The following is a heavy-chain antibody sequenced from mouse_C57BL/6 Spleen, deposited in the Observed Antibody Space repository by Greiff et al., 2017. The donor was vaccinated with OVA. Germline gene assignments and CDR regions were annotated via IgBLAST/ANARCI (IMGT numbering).Heavy chain of an antibody. D-gene: IGHD1-1*01. V-gene: IGHV7-1*01. CDR2: SRNKANDYTT. CDR1: GFTFSDFY. Sequence: EVHLVESGGGLVQSGRSLRLSCATSGFTFSDFYMEWVRQAPGKGLEWIAASRNKANDYTTEYSASVKGRFIVSRDTSQSILYLQMNALRAEDTAIYYCARDGGYGSSYRYFDVWGTGTTVTVSS. CDR3: ARDGGYGSSYRYFDV. J-gene: IGHJ1*03.